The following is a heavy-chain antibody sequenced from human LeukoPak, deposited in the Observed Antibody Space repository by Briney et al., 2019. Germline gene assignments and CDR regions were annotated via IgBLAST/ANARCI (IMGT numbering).Heavy chain of an antibody. CDR3: ARRDGYYYYMDV. CDR1: GGSISSYY. J-gene: IGHJ6*03. Sequence: PSETLSLTCTVSGGSISSYYWSWIRQPPGKGLEWIGYIYYSGSTNYNPSLKSRVTISVDTSKNQFSLKLSSVTAADTAVYYCARRDGYYYYMDVWGKGTTVTVSS. CDR2: IYYSGST. D-gene: IGHD5-24*01. V-gene: IGHV4-59*01.